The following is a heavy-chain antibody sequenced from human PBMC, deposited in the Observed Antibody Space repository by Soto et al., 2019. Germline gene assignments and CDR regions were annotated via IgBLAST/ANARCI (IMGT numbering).Heavy chain of an antibody. CDR3: ARGLFGELFDY. Sequence: PGGSLRLSCAASGFTFSTYWMTWVRQAPRKGLEWVANIKQDGSEKYYVDSVKGRFTISRDNAKNSLYLQMNSLRAEDTAVYYCARGLFGELFDYWGQGTLVTVSS. V-gene: IGHV3-7*05. D-gene: IGHD3-10*01. J-gene: IGHJ4*02. CDR1: GFTFSTYW. CDR2: IKQDGSEK.